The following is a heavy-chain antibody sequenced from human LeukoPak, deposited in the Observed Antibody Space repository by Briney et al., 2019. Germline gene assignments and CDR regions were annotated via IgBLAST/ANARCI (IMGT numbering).Heavy chain of an antibody. Sequence: ASVKVSCKASGYTFTSYGISWVRQAPGQGLEWMGWISAYNGNTNYAQKLQGRVTMTTDTSTSTAYMELRSLRSDDMAVYYCARDRYDFWSGYYHWFDPWGQGTLVTVSS. CDR2: ISAYNGNT. CDR3: ARDRYDFWSGYYHWFDP. J-gene: IGHJ5*02. D-gene: IGHD3-3*01. CDR1: GYTFTSYG. V-gene: IGHV1-18*03.